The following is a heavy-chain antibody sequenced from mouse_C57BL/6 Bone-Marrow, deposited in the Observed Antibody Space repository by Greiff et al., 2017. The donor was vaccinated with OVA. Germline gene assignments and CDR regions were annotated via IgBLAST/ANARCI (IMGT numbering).Heavy chain of an antibody. CDR3: ARSDVITTARGFAY. CDR1: GYTFTDYN. D-gene: IGHD1-1*01. Sequence: VQLKQSGPELVKPGASVKMSCKASGYTFTDYNMHWVKQSHGKSLEWIGYINPNNGGTSYNQKFKGKATLTVNKSSSTAYMELRSLTSEDSAVYYCARSDVITTARGFAYWGQGTLVTVSA. CDR2: INPNNGGT. V-gene: IGHV1-22*01. J-gene: IGHJ3*01.